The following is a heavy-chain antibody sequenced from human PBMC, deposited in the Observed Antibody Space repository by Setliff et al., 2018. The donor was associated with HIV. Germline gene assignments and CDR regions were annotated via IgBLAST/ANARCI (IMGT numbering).Heavy chain of an antibody. J-gene: IGHJ5*01. Sequence: GGSLRLSCAASGFTFSSYSMNWVRQAPGKGLEWVSSISSSSSYIYYADSVKDRFTIFRDNSKNTLYLQMNSLRAEDTAVYYCARPLLRTNPVYGILGNWFDSWGRGTLVTVSS. CDR2: ISSSSSYI. CDR3: ARPLLRTNPVYGILGNWFDS. D-gene: IGHD2-8*01. CDR1: GFTFSSYS. V-gene: IGHV3-21*04.